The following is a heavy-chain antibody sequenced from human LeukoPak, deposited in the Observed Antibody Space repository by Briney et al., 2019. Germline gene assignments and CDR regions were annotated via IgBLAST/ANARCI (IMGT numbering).Heavy chain of an antibody. V-gene: IGHV4-61*01. CDR3: ARAPYSSSWYFDY. CDR1: GYSISSGYY. Sequence: SETLSLTCTVSGYSISSGYYWSWIRQPPGEGLEWIGYIYYSGSTNYNPSLKSRVTISVDTSKNQFSLKLSSVTAADTAVYYCARAPYSSSWYFDYWGQGTLVTVSS. D-gene: IGHD6-13*01. CDR2: IYYSGST. J-gene: IGHJ4*02.